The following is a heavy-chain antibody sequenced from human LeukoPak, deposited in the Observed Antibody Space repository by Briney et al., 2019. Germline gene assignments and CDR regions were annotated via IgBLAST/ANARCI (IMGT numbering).Heavy chain of an antibody. CDR3: ARDSSGWPFDY. V-gene: IGHV6-1*01. CDR2: TYYRSKWYN. Sequence: TSQTLSLTRAISGDRVSSHSAAWNWITQSPSRGLEWMGTTYYRSKWYNDHAVSVKSRITIKPATSKNQFSLQLNSVTPEDTAVYYCARDSSGWPFDYWGQGTLVTVSS. D-gene: IGHD6-19*01. J-gene: IGHJ4*02. CDR1: GDRVSSHSAA.